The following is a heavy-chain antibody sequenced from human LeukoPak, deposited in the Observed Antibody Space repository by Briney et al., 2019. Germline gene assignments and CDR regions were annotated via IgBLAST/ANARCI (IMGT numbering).Heavy chain of an antibody. CDR2: IYTSGST. Sequence: PSETLSLTCTDSGGSISSYYWSWIRKPAGKGLEWVGRIYTSGSTNYNPSLKSRVTTSVDTSRNQFSLKLSSVTAADTAVYYCARRQSSGWHFADWGQGTLVTVSS. CDR1: GGSISSYY. D-gene: IGHD6-19*01. CDR3: ARRQSSGWHFAD. J-gene: IGHJ4*02. V-gene: IGHV4-4*07.